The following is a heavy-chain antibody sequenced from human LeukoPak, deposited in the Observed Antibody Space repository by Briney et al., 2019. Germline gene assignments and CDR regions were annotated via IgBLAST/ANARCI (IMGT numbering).Heavy chain of an antibody. V-gene: IGHV4-30-4*01. J-gene: IGHJ4*02. CDR2: IYYSGST. Sequence: PSETLSLTCTVSGGSISSGDYYWSWIRQLPGKGLEWIGYIYYSGSTYYNPSLKSRVTISVDTSKNQFSLKLSSVTAADTAVYYCARAHDSSGPATPPYYFDYWGQGTLVTVSS. CDR3: ARAHDSSGPATPPYYFDY. CDR1: GGSISSGDYY. D-gene: IGHD3-22*01.